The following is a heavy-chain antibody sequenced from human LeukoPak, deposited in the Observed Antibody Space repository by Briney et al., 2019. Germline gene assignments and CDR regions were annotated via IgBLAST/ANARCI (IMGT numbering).Heavy chain of an antibody. D-gene: IGHD1-7*01. Sequence: PGGSLRLSCAASGFTFSSYGMHWVRQAPGKGLEWVAFIRYDGSNKYYADSVKGRFTISSDNSKNTLYLQMNSLRAEDTAVYYCAKDNWNYRNYFDYWGQGTLVTVSS. V-gene: IGHV3-30*02. CDR2: IRYDGSNK. J-gene: IGHJ4*02. CDR3: AKDNWNYRNYFDY. CDR1: GFTFSSYG.